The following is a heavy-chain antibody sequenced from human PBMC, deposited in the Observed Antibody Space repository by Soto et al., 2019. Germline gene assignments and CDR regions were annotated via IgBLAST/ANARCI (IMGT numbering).Heavy chain of an antibody. Sequence: PSETLSLTCTVSGGSISSYYWSWIRQPPGKGLEWVGSIYYSGSTYYNPSLKSRVTISVDTSKNQFSLKLSSVTAADTAVYYCARQSGDYYSYGMDVWGQGTLVTVSS. D-gene: IGHD1-26*01. J-gene: IGHJ6*02. CDR2: IYYSGST. CDR3: ARQSGDYYSYGMDV. V-gene: IGHV4-39*01. CDR1: GGSISSYY.